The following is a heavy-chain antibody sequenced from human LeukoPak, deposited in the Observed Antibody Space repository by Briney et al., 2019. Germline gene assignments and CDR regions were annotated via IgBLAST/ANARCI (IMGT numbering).Heavy chain of an antibody. D-gene: IGHD6-6*01. CDR3: ARGYSSSSSSLYYYYMDV. CDR1: GGSFSDYY. CDR2: INYSGSP. V-gene: IGHV4-34*01. Sequence: SETLSLTCAVYGGSFSDYYWSWIRQSPEKGLEWIGEINYSGSPNYNPSLKSRVTILVDTSKNEFSLQLGSVTAADTAVYYCARGYSSSSSSLYYYYMDVWGRGATVTVSS. J-gene: IGHJ6*03.